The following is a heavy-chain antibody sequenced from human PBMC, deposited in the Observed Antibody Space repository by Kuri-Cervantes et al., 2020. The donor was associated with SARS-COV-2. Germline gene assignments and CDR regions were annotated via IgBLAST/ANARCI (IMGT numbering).Heavy chain of an antibody. CDR2: TYYSGST. CDR1: TGSTSSGGYY. D-gene: IGHD4-23*01. CDR3: SRDGGNPYNCFDP. V-gene: IGHV4-31*03. J-gene: IGHJ5*02. Sequence: SERLSLTCTVATGSTSSGGYYWSWIREHPGKGLEWIGYTYYSGSTYYNPSLKSRVTISVDTSKNQCSLKLSSVTAAVTAVDYCSRDGGNPYNCFDPWGQGTLVTVSS.